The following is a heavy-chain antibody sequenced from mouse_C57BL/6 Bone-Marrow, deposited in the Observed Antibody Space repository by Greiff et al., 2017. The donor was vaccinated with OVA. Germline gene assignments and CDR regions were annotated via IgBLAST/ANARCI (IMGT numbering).Heavy chain of an antibody. CDR3: AREDYYSNFHWYFDV. CDR2: ISSGSSTI. Sequence: EVQVVESGGGLVKPGGSLKLSCAASGFTFSDYGMHWVRQAPEKGLEWVAYISSGSSTIYYADTVKGRFTISRDNAKNTLFLQMTSLRSEDTAMYYCAREDYYSNFHWYFDVWGTGTTVTVSS. D-gene: IGHD2-5*01. CDR1: GFTFSDYG. V-gene: IGHV5-17*01. J-gene: IGHJ1*03.